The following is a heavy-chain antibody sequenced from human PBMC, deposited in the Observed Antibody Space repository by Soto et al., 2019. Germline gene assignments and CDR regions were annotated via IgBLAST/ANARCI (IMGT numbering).Heavy chain of an antibody. CDR2: VYQSGTT. CDR3: ARWNIGGDSAARRAFDF. D-gene: IGHD2-2*01. V-gene: IGHV4-39*01. Sequence: QLQLQESGPGLVKPSETLSLICSVSGDSVKNSSYYWGWIRQPPGKGLEWIANVYQSGTTYYKPSLSSRATIFIDTSTNQFSLSLESVTAADTAVYYCARWNIGGDSAARRAFDFWGQGTMVTVAS. J-gene: IGHJ3*01. CDR1: GDSVKNSSYY.